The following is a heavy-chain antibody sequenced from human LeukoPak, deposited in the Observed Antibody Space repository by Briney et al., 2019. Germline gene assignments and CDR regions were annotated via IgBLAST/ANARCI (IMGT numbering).Heavy chain of an antibody. CDR3: ARGNSPMVGRYYLEL. CDR2: INSDGRTT. V-gene: IGHV3-74*01. D-gene: IGHD4/OR15-4a*01. CDR1: GFIFSNFW. Sequence: GGSLRVSCAASGFIFSNFWMHWVRQVPGKGLVWVSHINSDGRTTDYADSVRGRFTISRDNAKKTVYLQMNSLRAEDTAVYYCARGNSPMVGRYYLELWGQGTLVTVSS. J-gene: IGHJ4*02.